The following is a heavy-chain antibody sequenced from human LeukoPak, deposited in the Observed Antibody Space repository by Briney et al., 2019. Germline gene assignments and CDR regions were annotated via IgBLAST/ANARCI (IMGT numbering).Heavy chain of an antibody. Sequence: PSETLSLTCAVYGGSFRGYYWTWMRQPPGKGLEWIGEINHSGSTNYNPSLKSRVTISVDTSKNQFSLKLSSVTAADTAVYYCARGEQLLRYFDWLLYGGMDVWGQGTTVTVSS. CDR2: INHSGST. V-gene: IGHV4-34*01. D-gene: IGHD3-9*01. CDR3: ARGEQLLRYFDWLLYGGMDV. J-gene: IGHJ6*02. CDR1: GGSFRGYY.